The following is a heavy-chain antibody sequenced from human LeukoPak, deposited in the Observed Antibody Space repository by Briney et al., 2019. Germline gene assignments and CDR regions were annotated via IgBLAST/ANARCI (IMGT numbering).Heavy chain of an antibody. V-gene: IGHV1-8*01. D-gene: IGHD3-3*01. CDR1: GYTFTSYD. CDR3: ARVVRYDFWSGIFAELGWFDP. Sequence: WASVKVSCTASGYTFTSYDINWVRQATGQGLEWMGWINPNSGNTGYAQKFQGRVTMTTDTSTSTAYMELRSLRSDDTAVYYCARVVRYDFWSGIFAELGWFDPWGQGTLVTVSS. CDR2: INPNSGNT. J-gene: IGHJ5*02.